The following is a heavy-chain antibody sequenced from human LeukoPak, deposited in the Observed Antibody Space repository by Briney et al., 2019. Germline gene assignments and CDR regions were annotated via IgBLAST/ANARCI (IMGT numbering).Heavy chain of an antibody. CDR1: GFTFSSYE. V-gene: IGHV3-21*01. CDR3: ARDISIRTGFDY. CDR2: ISSSSSYI. Sequence: PGGSLRLSCAASGFTFSSYEMNWVRQAPGKGLEWVSSISSSSSYIYYADSVKGRFTISRDNAKNSLYLQMNSLRAEDTAVYYCARDISIRTGFDYWGQGTLVTVSS. J-gene: IGHJ4*02. D-gene: IGHD5-12*01.